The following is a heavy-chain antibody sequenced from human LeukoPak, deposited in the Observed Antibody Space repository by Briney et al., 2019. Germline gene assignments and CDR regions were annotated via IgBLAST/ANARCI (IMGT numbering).Heavy chain of an antibody. CDR1: GGSFSGYY. Sequence: SETLSLTCAVYGGSFSGYYWSWIRQPPGKGLEWIGEINHSGSTNYNPSLKSRVTISVDTSKNQFSLKLSSVTAADTAVYYCARARPHMRRIVVVPAAIEGIDYWGQGTLVTVSS. D-gene: IGHD2-2*01. CDR3: ARARPHMRRIVVVPAAIEGIDY. V-gene: IGHV4-34*01. J-gene: IGHJ4*02. CDR2: INHSGST.